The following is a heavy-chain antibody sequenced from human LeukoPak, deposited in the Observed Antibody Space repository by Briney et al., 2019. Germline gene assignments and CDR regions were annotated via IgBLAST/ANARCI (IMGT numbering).Heavy chain of an antibody. CDR2: LNEDGGIT. CDR1: GFPFSSFR. D-gene: IGHD3-16*01. V-gene: IGHV3-74*01. CDR3: TRDIGGRSAY. Sequence: PGGSLRLSCEASGFPFSSFRMHWVRQAPGEGLVWVSRLNEDGGITNYADFAKGRFTISRDNARNTLYLQMNSLSADDTAVYYCTRDIGGRSAYWGQGTLVTVSS. J-gene: IGHJ4*02.